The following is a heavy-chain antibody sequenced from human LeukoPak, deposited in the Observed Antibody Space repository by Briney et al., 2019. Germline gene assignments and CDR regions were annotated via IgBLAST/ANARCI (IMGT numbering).Heavy chain of an antibody. V-gene: IGHV1-46*01. CDR3: ARVGYYGSGSYFDY. CDR1: GYTFTIYY. CDR2: FNPSGDTT. J-gene: IGHJ4*02. Sequence: ASVKVSCKASGYTFTIYYMHWVRQAPGQGLEWLGIFNPSGDTTSYAQKFQGRVTMTRDTSTSTFYMELSSLRSEETAVYYCARVGYYGSGSYFDYWGQGTLVTVSS. D-gene: IGHD3-10*01.